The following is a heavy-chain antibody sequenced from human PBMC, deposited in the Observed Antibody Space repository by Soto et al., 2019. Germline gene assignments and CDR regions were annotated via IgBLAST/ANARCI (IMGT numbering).Heavy chain of an antibody. V-gene: IGHV1-69*06. CDR1: GGTFSSYA. D-gene: IGHD1-1*01. Sequence: ASVKVSCKASGGTFSSYAISWVRQAPGQGLEWMGGIIPIFGTANYAQKFQGRVTITADKSTSTAYMELSSLRSEDTAVYYCARGYEGTPYYYYYGMDVWGQGTTVTVSS. CDR2: IIPIFGTA. J-gene: IGHJ6*02. CDR3: ARGYEGTPYYYYYGMDV.